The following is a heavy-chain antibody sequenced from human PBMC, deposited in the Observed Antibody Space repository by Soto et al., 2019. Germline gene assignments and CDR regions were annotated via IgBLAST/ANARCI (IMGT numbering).Heavy chain of an antibody. J-gene: IGHJ4*02. CDR1: GFTFSSYA. D-gene: IGHD2-2*01. CDR3: AKDLGYCSSTSCYDPLSH. CDR2: ISGSGGST. V-gene: IGHV3-23*01. Sequence: GGSLRLSCAASGFTFSSYAMSWVRQAPGKGLEWVSAISGSGGSTYYADSVKGRFTISRDNSKNTLYLQMNSLRAEDTAVYYCAKDLGYCSSTSCYDPLSHWGQGTLVTVSS.